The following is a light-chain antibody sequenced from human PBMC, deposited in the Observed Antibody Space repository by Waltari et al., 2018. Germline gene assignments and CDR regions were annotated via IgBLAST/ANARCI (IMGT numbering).Light chain of an antibody. J-gene: IGKJ5*01. CDR2: YAS. CDR3: LQSSSLPIT. CDR1: QSIGTS. Sequence: TCRASQSIGTSLHWDQQKPDQSPKLLIKYASQSISGVPSRFSGSGSETEFTLTINSLEAEDVATYYCLQSSSLPITFGQGTRLEI. V-gene: IGKV6-21*02.